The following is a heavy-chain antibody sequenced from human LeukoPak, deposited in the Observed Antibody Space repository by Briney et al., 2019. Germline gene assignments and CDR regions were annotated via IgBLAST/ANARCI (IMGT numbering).Heavy chain of an antibody. CDR1: GGSISSYY. CDR3: ARSEWYSGSYSPVGYFDY. D-gene: IGHD1-26*01. V-gene: IGHV4-4*07. J-gene: IGHJ4*02. Sequence: SETLSLTCTVSGGSISSYYWSWIRQPAGKGLEWIGRIYTSGTTNYNPSLKSRVTISVDTSKNQFSLKLSSVTAADTAVYYCARSEWYSGSYSPVGYFDYWGQGTLVTVSS. CDR2: IYTSGTT.